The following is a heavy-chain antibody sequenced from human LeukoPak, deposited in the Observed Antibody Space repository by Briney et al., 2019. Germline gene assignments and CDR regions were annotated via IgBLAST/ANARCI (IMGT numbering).Heavy chain of an antibody. V-gene: IGHV1-8*01. CDR2: MNPNSGNT. J-gene: IGHJ6*03. CDR3: ARVAVPCSSTSCYTWGGDYYYYMDV. Sequence: GASVKVSCKASGYTFTSYDINWVRQATGQGLEWMGWMNPNSGNTGYAQKFQGRVTMTRNTSISTAYMELSSLRSEDTAVYYCARVAVPCSSTSCYTWGGDYYYYMDVWGKGTTVTVSS. D-gene: IGHD2-2*02. CDR1: GYTFTSYD.